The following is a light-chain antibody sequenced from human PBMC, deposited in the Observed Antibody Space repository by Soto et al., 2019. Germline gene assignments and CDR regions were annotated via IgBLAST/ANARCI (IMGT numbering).Light chain of an antibody. CDR1: QDVSSN. V-gene: IGKV3-15*01. Sequence: EMVVTQSPATLSVSPGERATLSCRASQDVSSNLAWYQQKPGQAPSLLSYGASTRATGTPARFSGSGSGAEYTPAYSSPQADEYAIYFGQRYIRRPLTGGGGTKVVI. CDR2: GAS. J-gene: IGKJ4*02. CDR3: QRYIRRPLT.